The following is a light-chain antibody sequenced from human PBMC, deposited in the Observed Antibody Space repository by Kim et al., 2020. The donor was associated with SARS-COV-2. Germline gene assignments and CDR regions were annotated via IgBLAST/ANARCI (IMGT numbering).Light chain of an antibody. V-gene: IGLV3-1*01. CDR1: KLGDKY. Sequence: YELTQPPSVSVSPGQTASITCSGDKLGDKYACWYQQKPGQSPVLVIYQDSKRPSGIPERFSGSNSGNTATLTISGTQAMDEADYYCQAWDSSTNVVFGG. J-gene: IGLJ2*01. CDR2: QDS. CDR3: QAWDSSTNVV.